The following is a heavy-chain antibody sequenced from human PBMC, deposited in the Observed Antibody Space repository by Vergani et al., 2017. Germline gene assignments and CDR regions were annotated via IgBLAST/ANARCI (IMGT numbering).Heavy chain of an antibody. CDR3: ARTHCSSTSCYNGGIDY. CDR2: IHYSENT. CDR1: FDSIRNLY. J-gene: IGHJ4*02. V-gene: IGHV4-59*11. Sequence: QVQLQESGPGLVKSSETLSLTCSVSFDSIRNLYCNWIRQPPGKGLEWIGSIHYSENTNYNPSLKTRVTISVDTSKNQFSLTLTSVTAADTAVYYCARTHCSSTSCYNGGIDYWGQGTLVTVSS. D-gene: IGHD2-2*02.